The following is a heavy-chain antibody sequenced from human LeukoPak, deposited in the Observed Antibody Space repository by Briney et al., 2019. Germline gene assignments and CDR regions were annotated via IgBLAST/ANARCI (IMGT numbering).Heavy chain of an antibody. V-gene: IGHV1-46*01. CDR3: ARDLVGSAISYSSGAWDY. Sequence: ASVKVSCKASGFTFTNYNMHWVRQAPGQGLEWMGIINPSGGSTSYAQKFQGRVTFTADESTSTAYMELSSLRPEDTAVYYCARDLVGSAISYSSGAWDYWGQGTLVTVSS. CDR2: INPSGGST. CDR1: GFTFTNYN. J-gene: IGHJ4*02. D-gene: IGHD3-10*01.